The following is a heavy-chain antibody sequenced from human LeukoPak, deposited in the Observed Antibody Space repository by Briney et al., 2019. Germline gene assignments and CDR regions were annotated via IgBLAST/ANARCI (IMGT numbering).Heavy chain of an antibody. CDR3: AREVMVRGEYGFDY. Sequence: GGSLRLSCAASGFTFSTYSMNWVRQAPGKGLGWVSCISSSSSYIYYADSVKGRFTISRDNAKNSLYLQMNSLRAEDTAVYYCAREVMVRGEYGFDYWGQGTLVTVSS. CDR1: GFTFSTYS. V-gene: IGHV3-21*05. CDR2: ISSSSSYI. J-gene: IGHJ4*02. D-gene: IGHD3-10*01.